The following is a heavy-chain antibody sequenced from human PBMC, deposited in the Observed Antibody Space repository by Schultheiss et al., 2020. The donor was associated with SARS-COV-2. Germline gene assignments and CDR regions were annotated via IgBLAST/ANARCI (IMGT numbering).Heavy chain of an antibody. CDR2: ISRSGSTI. J-gene: IGHJ4*02. CDR1: GFTFSSYE. CDR3: ARGYYDSSGCFDY. V-gene: IGHV3-48*03. D-gene: IGHD3-22*01. Sequence: GGSLRLSCAASGFTFSSYEMNWVRQAPGKGLEWVSYISRSGSTIYYADSVKGRFTISRDNAKNSLYLQMNSLRAEDTAVYYCARGYYDSSGCFDYWGQGTLVTVSS.